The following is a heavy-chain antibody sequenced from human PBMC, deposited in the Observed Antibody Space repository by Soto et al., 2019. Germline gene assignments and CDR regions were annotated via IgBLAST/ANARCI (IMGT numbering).Heavy chain of an antibody. CDR3: ARGGIAAAAPPDY. Sequence: SETLSLTCTVSGGSISSGGYYWSWIRQHPGKGLEWIGYIYYSGSTYYNPSLKSRVTISVDTSKNQFSLKLSSVTAADTAVYYCARGGIAAAAPPDYWGQGILVTV. CDR1: GGSISSGGYY. V-gene: IGHV4-31*03. D-gene: IGHD6-13*01. CDR2: IYYSGST. J-gene: IGHJ4*02.